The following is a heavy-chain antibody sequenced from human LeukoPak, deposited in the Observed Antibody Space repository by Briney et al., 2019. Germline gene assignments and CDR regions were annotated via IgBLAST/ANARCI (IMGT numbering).Heavy chain of an antibody. D-gene: IGHD5-12*01. V-gene: IGHV3-33*01. Sequence: GGSLRLSCAASGFTFSSYGMHWVRQAPGKGLEWVAVTWYDGNNKYYADSVKGRFTISRGNSKNTLYLQMNSLRAGDTAVYYCARDRRGYGDYWGQGTLVTVSS. J-gene: IGHJ4*02. CDR2: TWYDGNNK. CDR1: GFTFSSYG. CDR3: ARDRRGYGDY.